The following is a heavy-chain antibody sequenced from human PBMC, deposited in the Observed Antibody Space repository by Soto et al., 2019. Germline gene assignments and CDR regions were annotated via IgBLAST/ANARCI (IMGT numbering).Heavy chain of an antibody. J-gene: IGHJ4*02. CDR1: GLTFSSFG. CDR3: AKGLPMTT. CDR2: ITGSGSST. V-gene: IGHV3-23*01. Sequence: EVQLLESGGGLVQPGGSLRLSCAASGLTFSSFGMSWVRQARGKGLEWVSTITGSGSSTYYADSVKGRFTISRDNSKNMLYVQMNSLRAEDTAIYYCAKGLPMTTWGKGIVVTVSS. D-gene: IGHD4-17*01.